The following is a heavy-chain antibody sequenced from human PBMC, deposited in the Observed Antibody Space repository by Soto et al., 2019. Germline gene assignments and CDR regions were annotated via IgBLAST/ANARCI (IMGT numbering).Heavy chain of an antibody. CDR1: GGSISSYY. CDR3: ARAGPHYYGSGSYGSRTYQISPVLYYYGMDV. V-gene: IGHV4-59*01. Sequence: PSETLSLTCTVSGGSISSYYGSWIRQPPGKGLEWIGYIYYSGSTNYNPSLKSRVTISVDTSKNQFSLKLSSVTAADTAVYYCARAGPHYYGSGSYGSRTYQISPVLYYYGMDVWGQGTTVTVSS. D-gene: IGHD3-10*01. J-gene: IGHJ6*02. CDR2: IYYSGST.